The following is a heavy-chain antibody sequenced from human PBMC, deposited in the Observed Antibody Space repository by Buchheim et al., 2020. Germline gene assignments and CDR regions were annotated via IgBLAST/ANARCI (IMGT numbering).Heavy chain of an antibody. CDR2: ISYDGSNK. CDR3: ANLVGESLTSYYYYGMDV. V-gene: IGHV3-30*18. Sequence: QVQLVESGGGVVRPGRSLRLSCAASGFTFSSYGMHWVRQAPGKGLEWVAVISYDGSNKYYADSVKGRFTISRDNSKNTLYLQMNSLRAEDTAVYYCANLVGESLTSYYYYGMDVWGQGTT. J-gene: IGHJ6*02. D-gene: IGHD3-10*01. CDR1: GFTFSSYG.